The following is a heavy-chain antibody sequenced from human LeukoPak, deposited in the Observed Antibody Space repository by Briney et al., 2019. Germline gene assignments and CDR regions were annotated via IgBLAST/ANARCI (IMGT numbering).Heavy chain of an antibody. CDR2: IGSSSSHI. J-gene: IGHJ5*02. V-gene: IGHV3-21*01. Sequence: GGSLRLSCTASGFNFNIYNMNWVRQAPGKGLELVSSIGSSSSHIYYADSLKGRFTVSRDNAKNSLFLQMNSLGVEDTAVYFCVRGGGYCRTSSCRGAGNWFDPWGQGTLVTVSS. CDR1: GFNFNIYN. D-gene: IGHD2-2*01. CDR3: VRGGGYCRTSSCRGAGNWFDP.